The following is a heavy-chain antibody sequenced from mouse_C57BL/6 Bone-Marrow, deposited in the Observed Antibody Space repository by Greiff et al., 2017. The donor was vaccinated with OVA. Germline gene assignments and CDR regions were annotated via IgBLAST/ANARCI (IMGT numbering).Heavy chain of an antibody. Sequence: QVQLQQPGAELVKPGASVKVSCKASGYTFTSYWMHWVKQRPGQGLEWIGEIDPSDSYTNYNQKFKGKATLTVDTSSSTAYMQLSSLTSEDSAVYYCAAYFDYWGQGTTLTVSS. J-gene: IGHJ2*01. V-gene: IGHV1-50*01. CDR3: AAYFDY. CDR2: IDPSDSYT. CDR1: GYTFTSYW.